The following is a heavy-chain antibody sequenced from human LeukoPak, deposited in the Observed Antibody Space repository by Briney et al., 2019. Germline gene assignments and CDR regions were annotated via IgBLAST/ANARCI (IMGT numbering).Heavy chain of an antibody. D-gene: IGHD3-3*01. Sequence: GGSLRLSCAASGFTLSSYAMSWVRQAPGKGLEWGSGISGSGGNTFYADSVKGRFTISRDNSKNTLYLQMNSLRAEDTAVYYCAKYDFWSGYYRYYYYYRMDVWGQGTTVTVSS. V-gene: IGHV3-23*01. CDR3: AKYDFWSGYYRYYYYYRMDV. CDR2: ISGSGGNT. CDR1: GFTLSSYA. J-gene: IGHJ6*02.